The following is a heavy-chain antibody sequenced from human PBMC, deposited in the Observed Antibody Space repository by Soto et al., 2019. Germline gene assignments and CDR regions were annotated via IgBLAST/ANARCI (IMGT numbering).Heavy chain of an antibody. Sequence: SGPTLVNPTQTLTLTCTFSGFSLSTSGMCVSWIRQPPGKALEWLARIDWDDDKYYSTSLKTRLTISKDTSKNQVVLTMTNMDPVDTATYYCARIRLGYCSGGSCYPPYYYYYGMDVWGQGTTVTVSS. CDR1: GFSLSTSGMC. V-gene: IGHV2-70*11. CDR3: ARIRLGYCSGGSCYPPYYYYYGMDV. CDR2: IDWDDDK. D-gene: IGHD2-15*01. J-gene: IGHJ6*02.